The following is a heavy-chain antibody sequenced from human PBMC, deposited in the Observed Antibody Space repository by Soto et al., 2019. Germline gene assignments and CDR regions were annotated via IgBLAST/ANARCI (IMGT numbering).Heavy chain of an antibody. Sequence: ASVKVSCKASGGTFSSYAISWVRQAPGQGLEWMGGIIPIFGTANYAQKFQGRVTITADESTSTAYMELSSVTAADTAVYYCAGTTVTLIPFYYFDYWGQGTLVTVSS. CDR3: AGTTVTLIPFYYFDY. CDR1: GGTFSSYA. D-gene: IGHD4-17*01. V-gene: IGHV1-69*13. CDR2: IIPIFGTA. J-gene: IGHJ4*02.